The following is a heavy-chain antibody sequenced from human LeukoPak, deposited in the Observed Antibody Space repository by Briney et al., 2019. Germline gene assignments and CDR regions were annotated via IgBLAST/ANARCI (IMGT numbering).Heavy chain of an antibody. CDR2: IDTKGTRT. CDR1: GFTLSNCA. Sequence: GGSLRLSCAASGFTLSNCAMTWVRQAPGKGLEWVSCIDTKGTRTYYADSVRGRFTLYRDNAKNSLYLQMNSLRVEDTAVYYCAAGRNCPTCYLPDYWGRGTQVTVFS. D-gene: IGHD2-2*01. CDR3: AAGRNCPTCYLPDY. V-gene: IGHV3-21*01. J-gene: IGHJ4*02.